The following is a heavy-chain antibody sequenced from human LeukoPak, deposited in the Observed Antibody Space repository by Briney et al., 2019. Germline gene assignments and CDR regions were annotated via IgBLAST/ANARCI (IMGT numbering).Heavy chain of an antibody. Sequence: GGSLRLSCAASGFTFSSYAMHWVRQAPGKGLEWVAVISYDGSNKYYADSVKGRFTISRDNSKNTLYLQMNSPRAEDTAVYYCAKDSMRGGDCYPLCRYYGMDVWGQGTTVTVSS. CDR3: AKDSMRGGDCYPLCRYYGMDV. J-gene: IGHJ6*02. CDR1: GFTFSSYA. V-gene: IGHV3-30*04. CDR2: ISYDGSNK. D-gene: IGHD2-21*02.